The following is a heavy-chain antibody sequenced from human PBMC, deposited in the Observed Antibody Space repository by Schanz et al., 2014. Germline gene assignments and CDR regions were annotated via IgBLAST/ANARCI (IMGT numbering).Heavy chain of an antibody. CDR3: ATGPSLGAGPPLDCHFVVDV. CDR2: IGHSGNT. V-gene: IGHV4-34*01. CDR1: GGSLSGYF. Sequence: QVQLQQWGAGLLKPSETLSLTCAVYGGSLSGYFWRWIRQPPGKGLEWIGDIGHSGNTKDNPSLKSRVTRSVETSKNQFSRKLSSVTAADTAVRKCATGPSLGAGPPLDCHFVVDVWGQGTTXSVSS. J-gene: IGHJ6*02. D-gene: IGHD1-26*01.